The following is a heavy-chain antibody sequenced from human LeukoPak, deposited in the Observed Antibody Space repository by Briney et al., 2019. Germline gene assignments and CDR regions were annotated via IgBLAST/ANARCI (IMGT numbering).Heavy chain of an antibody. CDR1: GYTFTGYY. J-gene: IGHJ5*02. CDR2: INPNSGGT. V-gene: IGHV1-2*02. D-gene: IGHD1-1*01. CDR3: ARVPGRTNWFDP. Sequence: ASVTVSCKASGYTFTGYYIHWVRQAPGQGPEWMGWINPNSGGTNYAQKFKGRVTMTRDTSISTAYMDLSRLRSDDTAVYYCARVPGRTNWFDPWGQGTLVTVSS.